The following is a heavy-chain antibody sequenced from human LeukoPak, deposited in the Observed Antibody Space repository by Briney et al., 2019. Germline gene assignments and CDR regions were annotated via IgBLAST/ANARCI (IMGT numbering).Heavy chain of an antibody. D-gene: IGHD2-2*01. V-gene: IGHV3-30*18. CDR1: GFTLSRHG. CDR3: SKDGGVWAVLPATMSY. CDR2: ISYDGSNK. J-gene: IGHJ4*02. Sequence: GGSLRLSCAASGFTLSRHGMHWVRQAPGKGLEWVAVISYDGSNKYYADSVKGRFTISRDNSKNTLYLQMNSLRAEDTAVYYCSKDGGVWAVLPATMSYWGQGTLVTVSS.